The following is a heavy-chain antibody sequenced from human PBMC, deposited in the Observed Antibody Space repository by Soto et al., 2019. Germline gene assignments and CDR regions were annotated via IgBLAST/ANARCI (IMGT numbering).Heavy chain of an antibody. CDR2: VIGNGDNT. CDR1: GFSFSSYA. D-gene: IGHD2-2*01. V-gene: IGHV3-23*01. CDR3: AKGFLGSCRSTWCYPFDY. Sequence: PGESLKISCAASGFSFSSYAMNFVRQTPGKGLEWVASVIGNGDNTYCADSVRGRFTISRDNSKNTLYLQMNSLRAEDTAVYYCAKGFLGSCRSTWCYPFDYWGQGTPVTVSS. J-gene: IGHJ4*02.